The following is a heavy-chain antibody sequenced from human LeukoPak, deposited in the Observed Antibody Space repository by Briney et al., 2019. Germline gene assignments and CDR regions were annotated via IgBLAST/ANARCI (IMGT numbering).Heavy chain of an antibody. Sequence: GSLRLSCAASGFTFSSYWMSWVRQAPGKGLEWVANIKQDGSEKYYVDSVKGRFTISRDSAKNSLYLQMNSLRAEDTAVYYCARDTPTRYDFWSGALDYWGQGTLVTASS. CDR2: IKQDGSEK. D-gene: IGHD3-3*01. CDR3: ARDTPTRYDFWSGALDY. J-gene: IGHJ4*02. CDR1: GFTFSSYW. V-gene: IGHV3-7*01.